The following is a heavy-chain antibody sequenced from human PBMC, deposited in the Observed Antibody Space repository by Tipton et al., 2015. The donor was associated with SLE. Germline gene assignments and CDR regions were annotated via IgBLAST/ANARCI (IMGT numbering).Heavy chain of an antibody. CDR1: GFTFSTYA. V-gene: IGHV3-30-3*02. CDR3: AKDGGEDSRFDY. J-gene: IGHJ4*02. D-gene: IGHD3-22*01. CDR2: ISYDGSNK. Sequence: SLRLSCAASGFTFSTYAMHWVRQAPGKGLELVAVISYDGSNKYYADSEKGRFTISRDNSKNTLYLQMNSLRAEDTAVYYCAKDGGEDSRFDYWGQGTLVTVSS.